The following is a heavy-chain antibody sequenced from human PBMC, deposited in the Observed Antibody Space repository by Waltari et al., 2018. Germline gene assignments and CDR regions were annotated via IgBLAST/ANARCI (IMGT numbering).Heavy chain of an antibody. V-gene: IGHV4-61*02. J-gene: IGHJ4*02. CDR3: AREGSSWFTHY. D-gene: IGHD6-13*01. CDR2: IYTSGST. Sequence: QVQLQESGQGLVKPSQTLSLTCPVPGCPISRGLYYWSWIRQPAGKGLEWIGRIYTSGSTNYNPSLKSRVTISVDTSKNQFSLKLSSVTAADTAVYYCAREGSSWFTHYWGQGTLVTVSS. CDR1: GCPISRGLYY.